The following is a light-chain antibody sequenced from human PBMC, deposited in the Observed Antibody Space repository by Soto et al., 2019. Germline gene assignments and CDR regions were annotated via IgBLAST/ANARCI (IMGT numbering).Light chain of an antibody. Sequence: QSALTQPPSASGSPGQSVTISCTGTSSDVGGYNYVSWYQQHPGKAPKLMIYEVSQRPSGVPDRFSGSKSGNTASLTVSGLQAEDEADYYCCSYAGTYTGVFGTGTKVTVL. J-gene: IGLJ1*01. CDR3: CSYAGTYTGV. V-gene: IGLV2-8*01. CDR1: SSDVGGYNY. CDR2: EVS.